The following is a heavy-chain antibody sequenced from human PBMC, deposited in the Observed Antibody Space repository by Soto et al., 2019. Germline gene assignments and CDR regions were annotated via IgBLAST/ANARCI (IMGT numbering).Heavy chain of an antibody. CDR3: AKAVAMLWRSPGAFDI. D-gene: IGHD6-19*01. CDR1: GFTFSSYA. J-gene: IGHJ3*02. CDR2: ISGSGGST. Sequence: GGSLRLSCAASGFTFSSYAMSWVRQAPGKGLEWVSAISGSGGSTYYADSVKGRFTISRDNSKNTLYLQMNSLRAEDTAVYYCAKAVAMLWRSPGAFDIWGQGTMVTVSS. V-gene: IGHV3-23*01.